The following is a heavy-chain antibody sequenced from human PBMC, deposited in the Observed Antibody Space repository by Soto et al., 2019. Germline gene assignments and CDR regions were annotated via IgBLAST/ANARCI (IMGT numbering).Heavy chain of an antibody. J-gene: IGHJ6*02. D-gene: IGHD2-15*01. CDR1: GYTFSTSG. CDR2: ISTYNGDT. Sequence: QVQLVQSGDELRKPGASVKVSCKASGYTFSTSGMSWLRQAPGQGLEWMGWISTYNGDTNDAPKFQDRVTMTSDTSTSTVYMEMRSLRSDDTAVYYCARAGAAPYYYSGMDVWGQGTRVTVSS. V-gene: IGHV1-18*01. CDR3: ARAGAAPYYYSGMDV.